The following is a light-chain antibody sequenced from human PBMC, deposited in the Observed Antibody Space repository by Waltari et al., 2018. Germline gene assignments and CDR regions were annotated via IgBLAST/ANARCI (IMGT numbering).Light chain of an antibody. Sequence: QSALTQPAPVSGSPGQSITISCTGTSSYAGGYNSVSWYQQHPGKAPKLMIYEVSNRPSGVSNRFSGSKSGNTASLTISGLQAEDEADYYCSSYTSSSTPVVFGGGTKLTVL. CDR2: EVS. CDR3: SSYTSSSTPVV. J-gene: IGLJ2*01. V-gene: IGLV2-14*01. CDR1: SSYAGGYNS.